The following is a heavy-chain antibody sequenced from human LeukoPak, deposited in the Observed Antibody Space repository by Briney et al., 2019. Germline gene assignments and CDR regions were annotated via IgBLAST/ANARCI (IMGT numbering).Heavy chain of an antibody. J-gene: IGHJ4*02. D-gene: IGHD4-17*01. V-gene: IGHV3-30-3*01. CDR2: ILYIGSHQ. CDR1: GFTFSTYA. CDR3: ARDFRDYRDYVAYFDS. Sequence: GGSLRLSCAASGFTFSTYAMHGVRQAPGRGLEGVAVILYIGSHQYYADSVKGRFTISRDNSRNTLYLQMNSLKVEYTSIYYCARDFRDYRDYVAYFDSWGQGTLVTVSS.